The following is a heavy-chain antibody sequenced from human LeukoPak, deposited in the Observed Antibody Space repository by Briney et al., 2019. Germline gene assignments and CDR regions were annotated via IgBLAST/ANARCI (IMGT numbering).Heavy chain of an antibody. CDR2: ISSNGGST. Sequence: PGGSLRLSCAASGFTFSSYAMHWVRQAPGKGLEYVSAISSNGGSTYYANSVKGRFTISRDNSKNTLYLQMGSLRSEDTAVYYCARDRRKISPTAVAGTGVGYWGQGTLVTVSS. CDR1: GFTFSSYA. D-gene: IGHD6-19*01. CDR3: ARDRRKISPTAVAGTGVGY. J-gene: IGHJ4*02. V-gene: IGHV3-64*01.